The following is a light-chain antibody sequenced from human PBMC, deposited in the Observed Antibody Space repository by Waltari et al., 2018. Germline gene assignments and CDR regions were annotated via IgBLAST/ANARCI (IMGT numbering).Light chain of an antibody. CDR2: KAS. Sequence: DIQMTQSPSTLSASVEDGVTITCRASQSISSWLAWYQQKPGKAPKLLIYKASSLESGVPSRFSGSGSGTEFTLTISSLQPDDFATYYCQQYNSYSSTFGQGTKLEIK. V-gene: IGKV1-5*03. J-gene: IGKJ2*02. CDR3: QQYNSYSST. CDR1: QSISSW.